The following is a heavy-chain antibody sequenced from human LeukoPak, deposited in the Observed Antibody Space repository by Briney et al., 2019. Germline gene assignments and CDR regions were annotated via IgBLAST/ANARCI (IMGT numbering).Heavy chain of an antibody. CDR1: GGSISSSSYY. Sequence: SETLSLTCTVSGGSISSSSYYWGWIRQPPGKGLEWIGSIYYSGSTYYNPSLKSRVTISVDTSKNQFSLKLSSVTAADTAVYYCARDSGSYLHDASDIWGQGTMVTVSS. CDR2: IYYSGST. CDR3: ARDSGSYLHDASDI. J-gene: IGHJ3*02. V-gene: IGHV4-39*07. D-gene: IGHD1-26*01.